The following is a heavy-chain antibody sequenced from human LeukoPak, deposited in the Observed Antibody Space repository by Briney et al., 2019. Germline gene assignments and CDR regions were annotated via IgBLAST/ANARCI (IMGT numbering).Heavy chain of an antibody. J-gene: IGHJ6*03. Sequence: SGTLSLTCTVSGVSINSHYWSWIRQPPGKGLEWIGFIYDSGSANSKSSLESRVPMTLDTSKHQFPLKLNSVTAADTAVYYFARVLQNYYHLDVWGKGTTVTVSS. CDR3: ARVLQNYYHLDV. V-gene: IGHV4-59*11. D-gene: IGHD3-3*01. CDR2: IYDSGSA. CDR1: GVSINSHY.